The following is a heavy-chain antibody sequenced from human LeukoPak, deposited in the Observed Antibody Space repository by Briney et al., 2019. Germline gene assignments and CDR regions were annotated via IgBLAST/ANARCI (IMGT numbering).Heavy chain of an antibody. Sequence: GGSLRLSCAASGFTFGSYAMTWVRQAPGKGLEWVSAISGSGGSTYYADSVKGRFTISRDNSKNTLDLQMNSLTAEDTAVYYCAKERGGVASRTPPIDYWGQGTLVTVSS. V-gene: IGHV3-23*01. CDR2: ISGSGGST. J-gene: IGHJ4*02. D-gene: IGHD2-2*01. CDR3: AKERGGVASRTPPIDY. CDR1: GFTFGSYA.